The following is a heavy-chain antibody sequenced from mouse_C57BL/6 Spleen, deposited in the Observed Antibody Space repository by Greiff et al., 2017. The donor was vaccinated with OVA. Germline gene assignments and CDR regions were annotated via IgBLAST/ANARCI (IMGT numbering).Heavy chain of an antibody. V-gene: IGHV1-69*01. CDR3: ARSVEKEDY. Sequence: QVQLQQPGAELVMPGASVKLSCKASGYTFTSYWMHWVKQRPGQGLEWIGEIDPSDSYTNYNQKFKGKSTLTVDKSSSTAYMQLSSLTSEDSAVYYCARSVEKEDYWGQGTTLTVSS. D-gene: IGHD1-1*02. CDR2: IDPSDSYT. J-gene: IGHJ2*01. CDR1: GYTFTSYW.